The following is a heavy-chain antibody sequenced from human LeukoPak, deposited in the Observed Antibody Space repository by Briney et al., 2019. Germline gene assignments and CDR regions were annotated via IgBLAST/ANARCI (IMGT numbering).Heavy chain of an antibody. CDR2: IIPIFGTA. V-gene: IGHV1-69*05. Sequence: ASVKVSCKASGGTFSSYAISWVRQAPGQGLEWMGGIIPIFGTANYAQKFQGRVTITTDESTSTAYMELSSLRSEDTAVYYCARSPNPIVVVPAAMLLTGYMDVWGKGTTVTLCS. CDR1: GGTFSSYA. D-gene: IGHD2-2*01. CDR3: ARSPNPIVVVPAAMLLTGYMDV. J-gene: IGHJ6*03.